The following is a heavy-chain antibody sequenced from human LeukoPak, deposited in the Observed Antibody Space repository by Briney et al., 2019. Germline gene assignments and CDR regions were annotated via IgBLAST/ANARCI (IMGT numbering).Heavy chain of an antibody. V-gene: IGHV1-46*01. Sequence: ASVKVSCKASGYTFTSYYMHWVRQAPGQGLEWMGIINPSGGSTSYAQKFQGRVTMTTDTSTSTAYMELRSLRSDDTAVYYCARDGSSSGWYASPDYYYGMDVWGQGTTVTVSS. CDR1: GYTFTSYY. CDR3: ARDGSSSGWYASPDYYYGMDV. CDR2: INPSGGST. J-gene: IGHJ6*02. D-gene: IGHD6-19*01.